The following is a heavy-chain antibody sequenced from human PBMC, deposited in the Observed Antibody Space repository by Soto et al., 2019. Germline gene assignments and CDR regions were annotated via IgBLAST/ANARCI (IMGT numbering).Heavy chain of an antibody. V-gene: IGHV3-23*01. CDR2: SSGGGGST. D-gene: IGHD6-19*01. CDR1: GVTFSRYD. CDR3: AKPSSGGADSFDY. Sequence: EVQLLESGGGLVQPGGSLRLSCAASGVTFSRYDMSWVRQAPGKGLDRVSASSGGGGSTYYADSVMGRFTISRDNSKTTQYLQMNSLSSEDTAVYYCAKPSSGGADSFDYWAQGTTVTVSS. J-gene: IGHJ4*02.